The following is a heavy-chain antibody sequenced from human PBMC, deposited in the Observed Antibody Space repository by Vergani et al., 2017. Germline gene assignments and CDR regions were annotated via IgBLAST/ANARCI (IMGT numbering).Heavy chain of an antibody. CDR2: INPNSGGT. CDR1: GYTFSDYY. J-gene: IGHJ5*02. V-gene: IGHV1-2*02. D-gene: IGHD2-2*01. Sequence: QVHLVQSGAEVKKPGTSVKVSCKASGYTFSDYYMHWVRQAPGQGLEWMGWINPNSGGTNYAQKFQGRVTMTRDTSISTAYMELSRLRSDDTAVYYCARDLSAVPDVNGFDPWGQGTLVTVSS. CDR3: ARDLSAVPDVNGFDP.